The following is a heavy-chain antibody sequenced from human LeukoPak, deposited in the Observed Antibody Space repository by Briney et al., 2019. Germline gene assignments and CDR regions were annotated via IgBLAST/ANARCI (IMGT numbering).Heavy chain of an antibody. CDR2: ISGSGGST. V-gene: IGHV3-23*01. CDR1: GFTFSSYA. Sequence: GGSLRLSCAASGFTFSSYAMSWVRQAPGKGLEWVSTISGSGGSTYYADSVKGRFTISRDNSKKTLYLQMNSLRADDTAVYYCAKTDSSGWTYYFDYWGQGTLVTVFS. CDR3: AKTDSSGWTYYFDY. D-gene: IGHD6-19*01. J-gene: IGHJ4*02.